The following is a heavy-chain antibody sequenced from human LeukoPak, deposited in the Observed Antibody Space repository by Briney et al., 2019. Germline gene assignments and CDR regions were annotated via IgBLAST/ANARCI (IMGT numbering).Heavy chain of an antibody. V-gene: IGHV4-34*01. J-gene: IGHJ4*02. CDR2: INHRGSS. D-gene: IGHD2-15*01. Sequence: SETLSLTCAVYGESFSAYFWNWIRQAPGKPLEYIGEINHRGSSHYNPSLKTRVTLSVDTSKNQFSLKLTSVTAADTAVYFCARGSSFDGYCSAGACDAGYYDSWGQGTPVTVSP. CDR1: GESFSAYF. CDR3: ARGSSFDGYCSAGACDAGYYDS.